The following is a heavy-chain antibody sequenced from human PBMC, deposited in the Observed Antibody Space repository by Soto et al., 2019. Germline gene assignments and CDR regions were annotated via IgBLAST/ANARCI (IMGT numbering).Heavy chain of an antibody. Sequence: PSETLSLTCTVSGSSIINSAYYWAWLRQPPGKEPEWIGNIFYSGKVYYAPSFRGRVSRSIDTSRNQFSLQLPSVAASDTAVYYCARARIVLIPTAWFDPWGRGTLVTVSS. J-gene: IGHJ5*02. D-gene: IGHD2-2*01. CDR3: ARARIVLIPTAWFDP. CDR1: GSSIINSAYY. CDR2: IFYSGKV. V-gene: IGHV4-39*07.